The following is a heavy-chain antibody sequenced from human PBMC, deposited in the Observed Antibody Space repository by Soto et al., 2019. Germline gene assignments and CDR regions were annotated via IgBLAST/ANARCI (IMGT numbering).Heavy chain of an antibody. CDR2: IYYSGST. CDR3: ARKRRIVTGYSGQFDF. D-gene: IGHD3-9*01. V-gene: IGHV4-39*01. J-gene: IGHJ4*02. Sequence: QLQLQESGPGLVKPSETLSLTCTVSDDSISSSSYYWGWIRQPPGKGLEWIGIIYYSGSTYYNPSINSRVTISVDTSKNQISLRLISVTDADAAVYSWARKRRIVTGYSGQFDFCGKETQVTVCS. CDR1: DDSISSSSYY.